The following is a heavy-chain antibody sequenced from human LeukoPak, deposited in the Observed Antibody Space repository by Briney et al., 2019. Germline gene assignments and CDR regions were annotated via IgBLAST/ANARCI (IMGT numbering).Heavy chain of an antibody. J-gene: IGHJ4*02. CDR3: ATYYFGVGGRGH. D-gene: IGHD2-21*01. CDR2: DGHT. V-gene: IGHV4-61*01. Sequence: SETLSLTCTVSGGSVSSGYFHWSWIRQAPGKGLEWIGHDGHTNYNPSLRSRVTISIDTSSNQFSLRLNSVTAADTGVYYCATYYFGVGGRGHWGPGTLVTVSS. CDR1: GGSVSSGYFH.